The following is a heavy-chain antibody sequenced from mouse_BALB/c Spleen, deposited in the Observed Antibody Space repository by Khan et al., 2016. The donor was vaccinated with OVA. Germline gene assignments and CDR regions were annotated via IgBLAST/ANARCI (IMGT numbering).Heavy chain of an antibody. J-gene: IGHJ3*01. V-gene: IGHV1-7*01. CDR2: INPSTGYT. Sequence: QVQLQQSGAELAKPGASVKMSCKASGYTFTSYWMHRVKQRPGQGLEWIGYINPSTGYTEYNQRFKDKATLTADKSSSTAYMQLSSLTSEESAVYYCANHGSSSAWLTYWGQWTLVTVSA. CDR3: ANHGSSSAWLTY. CDR1: GYTFTSYW. D-gene: IGHD1-1*01.